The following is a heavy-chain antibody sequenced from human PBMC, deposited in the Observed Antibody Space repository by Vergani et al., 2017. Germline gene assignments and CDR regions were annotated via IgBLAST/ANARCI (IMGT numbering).Heavy chain of an antibody. Sequence: QVHLLESGPGLVKPSQTLSLTCTVSGASVSSDDCYWSWIRQSPGKGLDWIGNLHYTGTTYYKPSLMGRVKMSIDASKSQFSLQLSSVTAADTAVYYCARASHCINCYSEGPNGPGYYYMDVWGKGTTVTVSS. CDR2: LHYTGTT. CDR3: ARASHCINCYSEGPNGPGYYYMDV. D-gene: IGHD2-21*01. CDR1: GASVSSDDCY. V-gene: IGHV4-30-4*01. J-gene: IGHJ6*03.